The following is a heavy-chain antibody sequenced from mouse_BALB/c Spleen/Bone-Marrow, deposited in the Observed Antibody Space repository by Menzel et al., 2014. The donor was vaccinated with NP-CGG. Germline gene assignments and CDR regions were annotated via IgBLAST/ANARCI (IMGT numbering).Heavy chain of an antibody. J-gene: IGHJ3*01. CDR2: INSNGGST. V-gene: IGHV5-6-3*01. D-gene: IGHD2-4*01. CDR1: GFTFSSYG. CDR3: ARDSDYDYDGAWFAY. Sequence: EVQLQESGGGLVQPGGSLKLSCAASGFTFSSYGMSWVRQTPDKRLELVATINSNGGSTYYPDSVKGRLTISRDNAKNTLYLQMSSLKSEDTAMYYCARDSDYDYDGAWFAYWGQGTLVTVSA.